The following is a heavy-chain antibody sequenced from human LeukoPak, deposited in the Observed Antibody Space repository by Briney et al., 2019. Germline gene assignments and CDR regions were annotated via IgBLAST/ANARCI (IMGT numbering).Heavy chain of an antibody. CDR1: GFTFSSYA. CDR3: ARSRVVVVTAVRYYFDY. V-gene: IGHV3-23*01. Sequence: GGSLRLSCAASGFTFSSYAMSWVRQAPGKGLEWVSAISGSGGSTYYADSVKGRFTIPRDNSKNTLYLQMNSLRAEDTAVYYCARSRVVVVTAVRYYFDYWGQGTLVTVSS. J-gene: IGHJ4*02. D-gene: IGHD2-21*02. CDR2: ISGSGGST.